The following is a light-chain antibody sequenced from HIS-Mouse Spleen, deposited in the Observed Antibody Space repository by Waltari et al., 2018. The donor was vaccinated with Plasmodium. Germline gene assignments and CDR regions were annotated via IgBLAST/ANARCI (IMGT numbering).Light chain of an antibody. CDR1: SSDVGGYNY. CDR3: SSYAGSNKV. V-gene: IGLV2-8*01. Sequence: QSALTQPPSASGSPGQSVTISCTGTSSDVGGYNYVSWYQQHPGNAPKLRIYEVSKRPSGVPDRFAGSKSGNTASLTGAGLQAEDEADYYCSSYAGSNKVFGGGTKLTVL. CDR2: EVS. J-gene: IGLJ2*01.